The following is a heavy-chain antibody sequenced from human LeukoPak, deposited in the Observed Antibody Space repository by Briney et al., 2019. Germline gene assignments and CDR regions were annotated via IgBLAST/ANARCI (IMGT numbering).Heavy chain of an antibody. Sequence: SETLSLTCTVSGGSISSSSYCWGWIRQPPGKGLEWIGSIYYSGSTYYNPSLKSRVTISVDTSKNQFSLKLSSVTAADTAVYYCARVLGGYSYGSLDYWGQGTLVTVSS. J-gene: IGHJ4*02. V-gene: IGHV4-39*07. CDR1: GGSISSSSYC. D-gene: IGHD5-18*01. CDR3: ARVLGGYSYGSLDY. CDR2: IYYSGST.